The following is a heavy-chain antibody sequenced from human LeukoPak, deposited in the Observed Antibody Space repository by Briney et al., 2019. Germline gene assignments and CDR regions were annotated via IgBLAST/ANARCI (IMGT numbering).Heavy chain of an antibody. D-gene: IGHD3-10*01. CDR3: ARDRFGAEDY. CDR1: GGSFSGYY. CDR2: INHSGST. Sequence: SETLSLTRAVYGGSFSGYYWSWIRQPPGKGLEWIGEINHSGSTNYNPSLKSRVTISVDTSKNQFSLKLSSVTAADTAVYYCARDRFGAEDYWGQGTLVTVSS. V-gene: IGHV4-34*01. J-gene: IGHJ4*02.